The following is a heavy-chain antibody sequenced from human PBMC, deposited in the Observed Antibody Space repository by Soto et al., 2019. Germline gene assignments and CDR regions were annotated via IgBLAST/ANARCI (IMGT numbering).Heavy chain of an antibody. CDR2: IYWDDDK. CDR1: GFSLSTSGVG. Sequence: SGPTLVNPTQTLTLTCTFSGFSLSTSGVGVGWIRQPPGKALEWLALIYWDDDKRYSPSLKSRLTITKDTSKNQVVLTMTNMDPVDTAAYYCALVDTATPYYGMDVWGQGTTVTVSS. CDR3: ALVDTATPYYGMDV. V-gene: IGHV2-5*02. J-gene: IGHJ6*02. D-gene: IGHD5-18*01.